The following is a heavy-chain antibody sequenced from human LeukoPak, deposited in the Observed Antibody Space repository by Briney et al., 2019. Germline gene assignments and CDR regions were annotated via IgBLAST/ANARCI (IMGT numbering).Heavy chain of an antibody. Sequence: SVKVSCKASEGTFSSYAISWVRQAPGQGLEWMGGIIPIFGTADYAQKFQGRVTITTDESTSTAYMELSSLRSEDTAVYYCAGGFWSGYYFFDYWGQGTLVTVSS. CDR1: EGTFSSYA. D-gene: IGHD3-3*01. V-gene: IGHV1-69*05. J-gene: IGHJ4*02. CDR2: IIPIFGTA. CDR3: AGGFWSGYYFFDY.